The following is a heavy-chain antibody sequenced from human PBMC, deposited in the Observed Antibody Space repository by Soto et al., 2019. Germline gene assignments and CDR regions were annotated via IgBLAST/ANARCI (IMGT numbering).Heavy chain of an antibody. CDR1: GFTFSSYG. CDR3: AKSRGYCSGGSCYGWDY. Sequence: QVQLVESGGGVVQPGRSLRLSCAASGFTFSSYGMHWVRQAPGKGLEWVAVISYDGSNKYYADSVKGRFTISRDNSKNTLYLQMNSLRAEDTAVYYCAKSRGYCSGGSCYGWDYWGQGTLVTVSS. V-gene: IGHV3-30*18. J-gene: IGHJ4*02. CDR2: ISYDGSNK. D-gene: IGHD2-15*01.